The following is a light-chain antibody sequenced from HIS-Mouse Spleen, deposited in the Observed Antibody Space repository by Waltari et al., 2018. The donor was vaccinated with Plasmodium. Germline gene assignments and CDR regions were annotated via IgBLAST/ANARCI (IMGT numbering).Light chain of an antibody. CDR1: KSVSSN. CDR3: QQYNNWSFT. V-gene: IGKV3-15*01. Sequence: EIVMPQSPATLSVSQGERATLSCRASKSVSSNLAWYQQKPGQAPRLLIYGASTRATGIPARFSGSGSGTEFTLTISSLQSEDFAVYYCQQYNNWSFTCGPGTKVDIK. CDR2: GAS. J-gene: IGKJ3*01.